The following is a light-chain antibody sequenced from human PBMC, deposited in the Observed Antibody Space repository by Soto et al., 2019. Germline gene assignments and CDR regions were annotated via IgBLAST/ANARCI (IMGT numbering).Light chain of an antibody. V-gene: IGLV2-23*02. CDR3: CSYAGSSFYD. CDR2: EVS. CDR1: SSDVGSYNL. Sequence: QSVLTQPASVSGSPGQSITISCTGTSSDVGSYNLVSWYQQHPGKAPKLMIYEVSKRPSGVSNRFSGSKSGNTASLTISGLQAEDEADYYCCSYAGSSFYDFGTGTKLTVL. J-gene: IGLJ1*01.